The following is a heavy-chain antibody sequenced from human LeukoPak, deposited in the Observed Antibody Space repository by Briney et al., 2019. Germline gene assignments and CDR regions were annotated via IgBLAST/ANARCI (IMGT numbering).Heavy chain of an antibody. D-gene: IGHD3-9*01. J-gene: IGHJ4*02. Sequence: QTGGSLRLSCAASGFTFSSYWMHWVRQAPGKGLEWVAGISSGDRTFHAESVKGRFTISRDKSKDTLYLQMNSLRAEDTDVYYCAKDATASPYFHWFDNWGQGTQVIVSS. CDR2: ISSGDRT. V-gene: IGHV3-23*01. CDR1: GFTFSSYW. CDR3: AKDATASPYFHWFDN.